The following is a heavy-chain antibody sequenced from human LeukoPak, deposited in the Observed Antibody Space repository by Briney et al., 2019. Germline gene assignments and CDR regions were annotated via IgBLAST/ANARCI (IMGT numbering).Heavy chain of an antibody. CDR1: GFTFSSYA. V-gene: IGHV3-23*01. CDR2: ISGSGGST. J-gene: IGHJ4*02. D-gene: IGHD2-15*01. CDR3: AKGLSDLLLLYFDY. Sequence: GWSLRLSCAASGFTFSSYAMSWVRQAPGKGLEWVSAISGSGGSTYYADSVKGRFTISRDNSKNTLYLQMNSLRAEDTAVYYCAKGLSDLLLLYFDYWGQGTLVTVSS.